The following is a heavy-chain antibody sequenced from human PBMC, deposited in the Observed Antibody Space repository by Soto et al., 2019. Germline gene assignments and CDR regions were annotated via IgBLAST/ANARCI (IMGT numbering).Heavy chain of an antibody. D-gene: IGHD1-7*01. CDR3: VKGGTNFAS. CDR1: GFTFSSNW. V-gene: IGHV3-7*03. Sequence: EVQLVESGEGLVQLGGSLSIPCAASGFTFSSNWIGWVRQVPGKGLKWVANIKQDEIEKYYLDYLRGRFTISRDNAKDSLYLQMNSLRVEDTAVYYCVKGGTNFASWGQGTLVTVSS. CDR2: IKQDEIEK. J-gene: IGHJ4*02.